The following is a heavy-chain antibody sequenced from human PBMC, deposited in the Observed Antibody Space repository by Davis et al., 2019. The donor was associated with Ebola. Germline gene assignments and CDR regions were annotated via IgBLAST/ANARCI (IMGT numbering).Heavy chain of an antibody. CDR3: ARPSGAQDAFDI. Sequence: GESLKISCAASGFTFSSYAMSWVRQAPGKGLEWVSAISGSGGRTYYADSVKGRFTISRDNSKNTLYLQMNSLRAEDTAVYYCARPSGAQDAFDIWGQGTMVTVSS. V-gene: IGHV3-23*01. CDR1: GFTFSSYA. J-gene: IGHJ3*02. D-gene: IGHD7-27*01. CDR2: ISGSGGRT.